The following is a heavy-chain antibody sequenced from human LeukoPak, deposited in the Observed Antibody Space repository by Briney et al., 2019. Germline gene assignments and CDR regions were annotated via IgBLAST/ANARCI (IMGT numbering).Heavy chain of an antibody. Sequence: PSETLSLTCTVSGGSISSYYWSWIRQPPGKGLEWIGDIYYSGSTNYNPSLKSPVTISGDTSKNQFSLKLSSVTAADTAVYYCARARGGSYYRSFDYWGQGTLVTVSS. V-gene: IGHV4-59*01. CDR1: GGSISSYY. CDR2: IYYSGST. CDR3: ARARGGSYYRSFDY. J-gene: IGHJ4*02. D-gene: IGHD1-26*01.